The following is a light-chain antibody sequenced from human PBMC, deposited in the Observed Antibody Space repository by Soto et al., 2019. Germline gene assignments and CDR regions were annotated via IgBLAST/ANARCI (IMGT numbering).Light chain of an antibody. V-gene: IGKV2-30*01. CDR2: DVS. CDR3: MQGSPWPLT. J-gene: IGKJ4*01. CDR1: QSLVNSEGNTY. Sequence: DVMLTQAPLSLPVTLGQSASISCRSTQSLVNSEGNTYLNWFHQRPGQSPRRLIYDVSNRDSGVPDRFSGSGSGTDFTLNISRVEAEDVGFYYCMQGSPWPLTFGGGTYVEI.